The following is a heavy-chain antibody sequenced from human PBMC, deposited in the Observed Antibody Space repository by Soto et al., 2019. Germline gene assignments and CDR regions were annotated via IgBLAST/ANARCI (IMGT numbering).Heavy chain of an antibody. J-gene: IGHJ4*02. Sequence: EVQLVESGGGLVQPGGSLRLSCAASGFTFSSYSMNWVRQAPGKGLEWVSYISSSSSTIYYADSVKGRFTISRDNAKNSLYLKMNSLRDEDTAVYYCARVGYDYVWGSYAGIDYWGQGTLVTVSS. CDR3: ARVGYDYVWGSYAGIDY. CDR2: ISSSSSTI. CDR1: GFTFSSYS. D-gene: IGHD3-16*01. V-gene: IGHV3-48*02.